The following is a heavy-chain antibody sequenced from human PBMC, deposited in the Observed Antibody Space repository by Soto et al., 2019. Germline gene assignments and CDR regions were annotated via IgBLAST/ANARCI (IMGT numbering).Heavy chain of an antibody. CDR3: ARDRGTAMDTGTFDY. J-gene: IGHJ4*02. CDR2: IYYSGST. D-gene: IGHD5-18*01. V-gene: IGHV4-59*01. CDR1: GGSISSYY. Sequence: PSETLSLTCTVSGGSISSYYWSWIRQPPGKGLEWIGYIYYSGSTNYNPSLKSRVTISVDTSKNQFSLKLRSEDTAVYYCARDRGTAMDTGTFDYWGQGTLVTVSS.